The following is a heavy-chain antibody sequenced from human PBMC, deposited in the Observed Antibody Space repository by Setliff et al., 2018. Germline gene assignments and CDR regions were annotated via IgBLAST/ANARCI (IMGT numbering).Heavy chain of an antibody. CDR3: ARGIVVVPAALDV. Sequence: GESLRLSCVASAFTFSRYSMNWVRQAPGKGLEWVSVIYSGGSTYYTDSVKGRFTISRDNSKNTLYLQMNSLRAEDTAVYYCARGIVVVPAALDVWGKGTTVTVSS. J-gene: IGHJ6*04. CDR2: IYSGGST. CDR1: AFTFSRYS. D-gene: IGHD2-2*01. V-gene: IGHV3-66*02.